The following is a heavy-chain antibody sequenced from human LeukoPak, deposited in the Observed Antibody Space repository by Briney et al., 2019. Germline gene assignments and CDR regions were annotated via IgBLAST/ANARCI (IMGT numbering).Heavy chain of an antibody. Sequence: SETLSLTCTVSGGSISSSSYYWGWIRQPPGKGLEWIGSIYYSGSTYYNPSLKSRVTISVDTSKNQFSLKLSSVTAADTAVYYCARDCSGGSCYVVTPGHAFDIWGQGTMVTVSS. D-gene: IGHD2-15*01. J-gene: IGHJ3*02. CDR2: IYYSGST. V-gene: IGHV4-39*07. CDR1: GGSISSSSYY. CDR3: ARDCSGGSCYVVTPGHAFDI.